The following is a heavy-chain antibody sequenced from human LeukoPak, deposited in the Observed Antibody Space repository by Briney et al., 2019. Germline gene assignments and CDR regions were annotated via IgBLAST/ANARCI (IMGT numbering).Heavy chain of an antibody. CDR3: ARAVRGGNFDY. Sequence: SETLSLTCTVSGGSISSYYWSWIRQPPGKGLEWIGYIYYSGSTNYNPSLKSRVTISVDTSKNQFSLELSSVTAADTAVYYCARAVRGGNFDYWGQGTLVTVSS. D-gene: IGHD4-11*01. J-gene: IGHJ4*02. CDR1: GGSISSYY. CDR2: IYYSGST. V-gene: IGHV4-59*01.